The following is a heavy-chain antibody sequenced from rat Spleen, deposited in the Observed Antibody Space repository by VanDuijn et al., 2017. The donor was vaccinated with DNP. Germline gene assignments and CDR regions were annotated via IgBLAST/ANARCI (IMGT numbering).Heavy chain of an antibody. V-gene: IGHV2-47*01. CDR3: ARFIAGYYFDY. CDR1: GFSLSNYG. D-gene: IGHD4-3*01. CDR2: IWSSGGT. Sequence: QVQLKESGPGLVQPSQTLSLTCSVSGFSLSNYGVTWIRQPPGKGLEWLGVIWSSGGTDYNSAIKSRLSISRDTSKSQVFLNMNSLQTEDTAMYFCARFIAGYYFDYWGQGVMVTVSS. J-gene: IGHJ2*01.